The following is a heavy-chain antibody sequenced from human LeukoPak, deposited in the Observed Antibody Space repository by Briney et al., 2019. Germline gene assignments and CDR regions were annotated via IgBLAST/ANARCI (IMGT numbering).Heavy chain of an antibody. Sequence: PTGGSLRLSCAASGFTFSSYWMSWVRQAPGKGLEWVANINQDGGEKYYVDSVKGRFTISRDNAKNSLYLQMNSLRAEDTAVYHCATGRSCTTCYLPDYWGQGTVVTVTS. D-gene: IGHD2-2*01. CDR2: INQDGGEK. CDR3: ATGRSCTTCYLPDY. V-gene: IGHV3-7*01. J-gene: IGHJ4*02. CDR1: GFTFSSYW.